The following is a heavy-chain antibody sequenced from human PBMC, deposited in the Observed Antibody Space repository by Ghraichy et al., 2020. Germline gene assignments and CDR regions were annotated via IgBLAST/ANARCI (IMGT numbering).Heavy chain of an antibody. Sequence: ASVKVSCKASGYPFSNYGISWVRQAPGQGLEWIGWISAYNGNTNYGQNFKGRVSLTTDTSTTTAYLELRSLTSNDTALYYCARDVAIISVATAPPRHYAYGMDVCGQGTTVTVSS. CDR1: GYPFSNYG. D-gene: IGHD1-1*01. J-gene: IGHJ6*02. V-gene: IGHV1-18*04. CDR3: ARDVAIISVATAPPRHYAYGMDV. CDR2: ISAYNGNT.